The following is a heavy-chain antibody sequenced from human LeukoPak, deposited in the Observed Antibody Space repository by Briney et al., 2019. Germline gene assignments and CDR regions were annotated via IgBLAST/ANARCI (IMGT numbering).Heavy chain of an antibody. V-gene: IGHV3-33*01. CDR3: ARGVVVAPRSAFDI. CDR1: GFTFSSYG. CDR2: IWYDGSNK. J-gene: IGHJ3*02. D-gene: IGHD2-2*01. Sequence: GGSLRLSCAASGFTFSSYGMHWVRQAPGKGLEWVAVIWYDGSNKYYADSVKGRFTISRDNSKNTLYLQMNSLRAEDTAVYYCARGVVVAPRSAFDIWGQGTMVTVSS.